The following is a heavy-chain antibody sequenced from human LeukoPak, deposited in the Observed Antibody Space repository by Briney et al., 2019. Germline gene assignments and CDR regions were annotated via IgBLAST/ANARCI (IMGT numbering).Heavy chain of an antibody. J-gene: IGHJ4*02. Sequence: AGGSLRLSCAASGFTFSSYGMHWVRQAPGKGLEWVAFIRYDGSNKYYADSVKGRFTIPRDNSKNTLYLQMNSLRAEDTAVYYCARNGGDRIDYWGQGTLVTVSS. D-gene: IGHD2-21*01. CDR1: GFTFSSYG. CDR2: IRYDGSNK. V-gene: IGHV3-30*02. CDR3: ARNGGDRIDY.